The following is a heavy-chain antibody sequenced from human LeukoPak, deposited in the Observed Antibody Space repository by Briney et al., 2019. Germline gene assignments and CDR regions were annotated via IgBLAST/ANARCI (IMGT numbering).Heavy chain of an antibody. V-gene: IGHV3-20*04. D-gene: IGHD3-3*01. CDR3: ARGVRFLEWLSGFDY. CDR2: INWNGGST. CDR1: GFTFDDYG. Sequence: GGSLRLSCAVSGFTFDDYGMSWVRQAPGKGLEWVSGINWNGGSTGYADSVKGRFTISRDNAKNSLYLQMNSLRVEDTALYYCARGVRFLEWLSGFDYWGQGILVTVSS. J-gene: IGHJ4*02.